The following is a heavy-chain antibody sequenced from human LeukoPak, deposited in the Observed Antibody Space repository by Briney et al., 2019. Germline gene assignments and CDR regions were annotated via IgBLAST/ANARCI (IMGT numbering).Heavy chain of an antibody. CDR1: GFTFSSYS. CDR3: AKASGPDPYSSSWGLIDY. D-gene: IGHD6-13*01. Sequence: GGSLRLSCAASGFTFSSYSMNWVRQAPGKGLEWVSSISSSSSYIYYADSVKGRFTISRDNAKNSLYLQMNSLRAEDTALYYCAKASGPDPYSSSWGLIDYWGQGTLVTVSS. J-gene: IGHJ4*02. V-gene: IGHV3-21*04. CDR2: ISSSSSYI.